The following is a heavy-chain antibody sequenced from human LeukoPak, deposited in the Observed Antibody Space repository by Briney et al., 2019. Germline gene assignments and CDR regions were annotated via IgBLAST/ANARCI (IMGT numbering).Heavy chain of an antibody. V-gene: IGHV3-23*01. CDR3: AKGGSYAPLDY. J-gene: IGHJ4*02. Sequence: GGSLRLSCAASGFTFTDSAMTWVRQAPGKGLEWVSAISTSGGDTIYTDSVKDRLTISRDNPKNTLYLQMNSLRAEDTAIYYCAKGGSYAPLDYWGQGTLVTVSS. CDR1: GFTFTDSA. D-gene: IGHD1-26*01. CDR2: ISTSGGDT.